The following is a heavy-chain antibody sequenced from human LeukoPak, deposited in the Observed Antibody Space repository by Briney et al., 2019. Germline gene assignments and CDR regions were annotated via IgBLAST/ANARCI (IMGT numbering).Heavy chain of an antibody. CDR2: FDPEDGET. Sequence: GASVKVSCKVSGYTLTELSMHWVRQAPGRGLEWMGGFDPEDGETIYAQKFQGRVTMTEDTSTDTAYMELSSLRSEDTAVYYCAKWGTAAAGSAYWGQGTLVTVSS. V-gene: IGHV1-24*01. CDR1: GYTLTELS. D-gene: IGHD6-13*01. CDR3: AKWGTAAAGSAY. J-gene: IGHJ4*02.